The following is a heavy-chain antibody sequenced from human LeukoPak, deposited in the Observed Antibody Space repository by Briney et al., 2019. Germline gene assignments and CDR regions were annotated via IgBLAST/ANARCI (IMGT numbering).Heavy chain of an antibody. D-gene: IGHD3-22*01. Sequence: GESLKISCKGSGYSFTSYWIGWVRQMPGKGLEWMGIIYPGDSDTRYSPSFQGQVTISADKSISTAYLQWSSLKASDTAMYYCARPYDSSDYYDVCAFDIWGQGTMVTVSS. CDR2: IYPGDSDT. CDR1: GYSFTSYW. J-gene: IGHJ3*02. V-gene: IGHV5-51*01. CDR3: ARPYDSSDYYDVCAFDI.